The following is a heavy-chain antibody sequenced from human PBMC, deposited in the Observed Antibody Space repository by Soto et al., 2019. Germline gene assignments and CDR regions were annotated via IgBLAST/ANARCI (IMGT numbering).Heavy chain of an antibody. V-gene: IGHV1-69*01. CDR2: IIPIFGTA. CDR3: ARGEHLNTNLDY. J-gene: IGHJ4*02. Sequence: QVQLVQSGAEVREPGASVKVSCKTSGYTFSGYYIHWVRQTPGQGLEWMGGIIPIFGTANYAQKFQGRVMITADESTSTAYMEVSSLRSEDTAVYYCARGEHLNTNLDYWGQGTLVTVSS. CDR1: GYTFSGYY. D-gene: IGHD2-2*01.